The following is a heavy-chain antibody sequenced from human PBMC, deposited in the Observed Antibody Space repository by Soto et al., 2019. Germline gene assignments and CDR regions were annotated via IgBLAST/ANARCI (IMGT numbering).Heavy chain of an antibody. D-gene: IGHD6-13*01. J-gene: IGHJ4*02. CDR3: AYSSTPLDY. Sequence: LLRLSWAASGCTFISYAMSCVSKAPGKGLEWVSAISGSGGSTYYADSVKGRFTISRDNSKNTLYLQMNSLRAEDTAVYYCAYSSTPLDYWGQGTLVTVSS. CDR1: GCTFISYA. V-gene: IGHV3-23*01. CDR2: ISGSGGST.